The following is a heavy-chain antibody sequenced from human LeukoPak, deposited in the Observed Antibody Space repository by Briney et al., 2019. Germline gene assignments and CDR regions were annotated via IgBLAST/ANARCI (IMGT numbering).Heavy chain of an antibody. V-gene: IGHV3-23*01. J-gene: IGHJ3*02. CDR2: FSGNGEWT. Sequence: GGSLRLSCAASGFSVCSYGMSWVRQAPGKGLEWVSPFSGNGEWTHYTDSVKGRFTTSRDKTKNTLYLQMNSLIFEDTALYYCAKDGFNYTSRDNDGFHTWGQGTMVTVSS. CDR3: AKDGFNYTSRDNDGFHT. CDR1: GFSVCSYG. D-gene: IGHD3-3*01.